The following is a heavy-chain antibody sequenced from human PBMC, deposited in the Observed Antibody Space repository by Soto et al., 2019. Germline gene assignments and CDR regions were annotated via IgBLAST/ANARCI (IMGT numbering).Heavy chain of an antibody. D-gene: IGHD3-22*01. J-gene: IGHJ4*02. CDR1: GGSISSYY. CDR2: IYYSGST. Sequence: SETLSLTCTVSGGSISSYYWSWIRQPPGEGLEWIGYIYYSGSTNYNPSLKSRVTISVDTSKNQFSLKLSSVTAADTAVYYCARFCALAYDSSGYYLFDYWGQGTLVTVSS. V-gene: IGHV4-59*01. CDR3: ARFCALAYDSSGYYLFDY.